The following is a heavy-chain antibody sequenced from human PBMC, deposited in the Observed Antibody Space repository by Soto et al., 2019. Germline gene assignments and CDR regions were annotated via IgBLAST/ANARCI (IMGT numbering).Heavy chain of an antibody. V-gene: IGHV4-39*01. CDR2: IYHTGNA. CDR1: GDSISNSPFY. CDR3: ARDFFDSSDYTTNWFDP. J-gene: IGHJ5*02. D-gene: IGHD3-22*01. Sequence: PPETLSLTYSFSGDSISNSPFYSACIRQPPGEGLEWIGSIYHTGNAYYNPSLKSRVTISVDTSKNQFSLKLTSVTAADAALYYCARDFFDSSDYTTNWFDPWGQGT.